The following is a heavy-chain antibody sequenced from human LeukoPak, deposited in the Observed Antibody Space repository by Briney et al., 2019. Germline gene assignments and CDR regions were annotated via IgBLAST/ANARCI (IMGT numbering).Heavy chain of an antibody. CDR2: INHSGST. D-gene: IGHD2-2*01. J-gene: IGHJ6*02. CDR1: GGSVTSTDYY. CDR3: ARGGGIVVPAVIMDV. Sequence: PSETLSLTCTVSGGSVTSTDYYWGWIRQPPGKGLEWIGEINHSGSTNYNPSLKSRVTISVDTSKNQFSLKLSSVTAADTAVYYCARGGGIVVPAVIMDVWGQGTTVTVSS. V-gene: IGHV4-39*07.